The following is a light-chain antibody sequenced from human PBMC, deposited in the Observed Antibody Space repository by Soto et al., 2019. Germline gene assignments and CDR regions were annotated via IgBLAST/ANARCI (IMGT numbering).Light chain of an antibody. CDR2: KAS. V-gene: IGKV1-5*03. J-gene: IGKJ4*01. Sequence: DIQMTQSPSTLSASVGDRVTITCRASQNINSWLAWYQQKPGKAPKLLIYKASSLQSGVPSRFSGSGSGTDFTLPISCLQPDDFATYYCQQYNSYSLLTFGGGTKVEIK. CDR1: QNINSW. CDR3: QQYNSYSLLT.